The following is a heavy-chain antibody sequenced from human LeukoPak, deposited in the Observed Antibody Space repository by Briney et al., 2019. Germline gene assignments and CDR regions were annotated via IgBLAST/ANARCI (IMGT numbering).Heavy chain of an antibody. V-gene: IGHV4-34*01. CDR1: GGSFTGYY. CDR2: IHYRGST. J-gene: IGHJ2*01. Sequence: SETLSLTCAVSGGSFTGYYWSWLRQAPGKGLEWIGEIHYRGSTTYNPSLRSRVTISRDTSENQFSLKLSSVTAADTAVYYCARGILEYYYFDLWGRGTLVTVSS. CDR3: ARGILEYYYFDL. D-gene: IGHD3-3*01.